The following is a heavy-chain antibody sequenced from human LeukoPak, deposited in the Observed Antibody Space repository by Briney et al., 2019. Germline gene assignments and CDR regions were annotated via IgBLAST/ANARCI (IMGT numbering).Heavy chain of an antibody. CDR2: ISSSGSTI. D-gene: IGHD2-8*01. Sequence: GGSLRLSCGAYGFMFSSHEMNWVRQAPGKGLEWVSYISSSGSTIYYADSVKGRFTISRDNAKNSLYLQMNSLRAEDTAVYYCAKAWHRNGDYWGQGTLVTVSS. V-gene: IGHV3-48*03. J-gene: IGHJ4*02. CDR3: AKAWHRNGDY. CDR1: GFMFSSHE.